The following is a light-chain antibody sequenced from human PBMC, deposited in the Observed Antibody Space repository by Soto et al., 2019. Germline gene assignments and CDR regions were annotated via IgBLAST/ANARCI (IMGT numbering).Light chain of an antibody. CDR1: QSISSW. V-gene: IGKV1-5*03. CDR3: QQYNSYSIT. Sequence: DIQMTQSPSTLSASVGDRVTITCRASQSISSWLAWYQQKPGKAPKLLIYKASSLESGVPSRFSGSGSGTEFTLTISSLQPDDFATYCCQQYNSYSITFGQGTRLEIK. CDR2: KAS. J-gene: IGKJ5*01.